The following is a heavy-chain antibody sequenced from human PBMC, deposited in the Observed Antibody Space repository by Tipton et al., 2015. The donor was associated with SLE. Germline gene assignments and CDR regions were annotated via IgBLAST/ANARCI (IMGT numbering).Heavy chain of an antibody. Sequence: SLRLSCAASGFTFSSYAMHWVRQAPGKGLEWVAVISYDGSNKYYADSVKGRFTISRDNSKNTLYLQMNSLRAEDTAVYYCAREPPITGTPFDYWGQETLVTVSS. CDR2: ISYDGSNK. CDR1: GFTFSSYA. J-gene: IGHJ4*02. D-gene: IGHD1-20*01. CDR3: AREPPITGTPFDY. V-gene: IGHV3-30*04.